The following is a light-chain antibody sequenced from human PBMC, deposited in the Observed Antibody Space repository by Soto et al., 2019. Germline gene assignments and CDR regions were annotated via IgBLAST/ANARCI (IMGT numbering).Light chain of an antibody. V-gene: IGLV1-40*01. CDR2: DNN. CDR3: QSYDTSLSGFYV. CDR1: SSNIGAGYN. J-gene: IGLJ1*01. Sequence: SVLTQPPSVSGAPGQRVSISCTGSSSNIGAGYNVHWYQQLPGTAPKLLTYDNNNRPSGVPDRFSGSKSGTSASLAITGLQAEDEADYYCQSYDTSLSGFYVFGTGTKVTVL.